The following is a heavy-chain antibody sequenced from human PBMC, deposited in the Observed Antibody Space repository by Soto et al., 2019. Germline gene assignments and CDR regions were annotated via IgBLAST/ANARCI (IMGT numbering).Heavy chain of an antibody. V-gene: IGHV4-34*01. D-gene: IGHD6-6*01. CDR1: GGSFSGYY. J-gene: IGHJ5*02. Sequence: ASETLSLTCAVYGGSFSGYYWSWIRQPPGKGLEWIGEINHSGSTNYNPSLKSRVTISVDTSKNQFSLKLSSVTAADTAVYYCARVGRRIAARLSNWFDPWGQGTLVTVSS. CDR2: INHSGST. CDR3: ARVGRRIAARLSNWFDP.